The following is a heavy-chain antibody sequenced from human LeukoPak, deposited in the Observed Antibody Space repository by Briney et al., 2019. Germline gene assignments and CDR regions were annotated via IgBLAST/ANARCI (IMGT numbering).Heavy chain of an antibody. V-gene: IGHV4-39*02. J-gene: IGHJ5*02. Sequence: SETLSLTCSVSGDSISSSGYYWDWIRQPPGKGLEWIGSIHNSGNTNYNPSLKSRVTISADMSKNQFSLKLKSAAAADAAVCSCVKDGGGSLDHRGQGTLVTVSS. CDR1: GDSISSSGYY. CDR3: VKDGGGSLDH. CDR2: IHNSGNT. D-gene: IGHD3-16*01.